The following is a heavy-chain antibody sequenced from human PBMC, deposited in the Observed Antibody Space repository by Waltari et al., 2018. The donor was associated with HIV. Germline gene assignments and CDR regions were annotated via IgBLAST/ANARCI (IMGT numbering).Heavy chain of an antibody. D-gene: IGHD1-26*01. CDR2: INPNSGTS. Sequence: VLLVQSGAEVNRPGASVMISCEASGYPFTSYYMNWVRQVPGLGLEWMGVINPNSGTSTYAQKFRGRVTMTRDLSTRTYYLELSNLKSDDTAVYFCANTRVGDFDYWGQGTQVTVS. CDR3: ANTRVGDFDY. J-gene: IGHJ4*02. CDR1: GYPFTSYY. V-gene: IGHV1-46*03.